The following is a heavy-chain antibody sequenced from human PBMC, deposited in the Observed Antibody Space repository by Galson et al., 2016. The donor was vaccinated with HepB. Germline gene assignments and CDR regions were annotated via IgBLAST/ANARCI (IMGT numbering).Heavy chain of an antibody. Sequence: SLRLSCAASEFIFSSYWMSWVRRAPGKGLEWVADIKEDGSEKYYADSVTGRFTISRDNAKNSPYLQMNSLRAEDTAVYYCAKYSGSYKGYDYWGQGTLVTVSS. CDR3: AKYSGSYKGYDY. CDR1: EFIFSSYW. D-gene: IGHD1-26*01. J-gene: IGHJ4*02. CDR2: IKEDGSEK. V-gene: IGHV3-7*02.